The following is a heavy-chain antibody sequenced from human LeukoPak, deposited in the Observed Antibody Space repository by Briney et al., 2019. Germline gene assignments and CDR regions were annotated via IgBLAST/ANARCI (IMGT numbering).Heavy chain of an antibody. J-gene: IGHJ4*02. CDR3: ARAEYYYDSSGYVHFDY. CDR1: GFTFSSYW. CDR2: INSDGSST. D-gene: IGHD3-22*01. Sequence: LTGGSLRLSCAASGFTFSSYWMHWVRQAPGKGLVWVSRINSDGSSTSYADSVKGRFTISRDNAKNTRYLQMNSLRAEDTAVYYCARAEYYYDSSGYVHFDYWGQGTLVTVSS. V-gene: IGHV3-74*01.